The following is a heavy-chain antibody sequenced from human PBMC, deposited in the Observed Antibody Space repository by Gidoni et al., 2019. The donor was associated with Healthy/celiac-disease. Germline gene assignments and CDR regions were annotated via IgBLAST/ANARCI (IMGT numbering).Heavy chain of an antibody. CDR1: GVTFSNYA. Sequence: EVQLLESGGGLVQTVGSLRLSCAASGVTFSNYAMSWVRQAPRKGLEWVSAISGSGGSTYYADSVKGRFTISRDNSKNTLYLQMNSLRAEDTAVYYCAKHVKASSWTEFDYWGQGTLVTVSS. J-gene: IGHJ4*02. D-gene: IGHD6-13*01. CDR2: ISGSGGST. CDR3: AKHVKASSWTEFDY. V-gene: IGHV3-23*01.